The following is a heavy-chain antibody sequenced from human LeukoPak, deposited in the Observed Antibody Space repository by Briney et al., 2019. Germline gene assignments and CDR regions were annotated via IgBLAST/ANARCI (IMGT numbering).Heavy chain of an antibody. CDR1: GFTFSSYD. J-gene: IGHJ3*02. V-gene: IGHV3-23*01. D-gene: IGHD6-13*01. CDR3: AKDRQVSSSWYSDAFDI. Sequence: PGGSLRLSCAASGFTFSSYDMSWVRQAPGKGLEWVSGISGSGGSTYYADSVKGRFTISRDNSKNTLYLQMNSLRAEDTAVYYCAKDRQVSSSWYSDAFDIWGQGTMVTVSS. CDR2: ISGSGGST.